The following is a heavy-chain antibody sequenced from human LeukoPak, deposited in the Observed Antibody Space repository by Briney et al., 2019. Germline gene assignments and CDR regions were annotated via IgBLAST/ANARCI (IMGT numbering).Heavy chain of an antibody. Sequence: SETLSLTCAVYGGSFSGYYWSWIRQPPGKGLGWIGEINHSGSTNYNPSLKSRVTISVDTSKNQFSLKLSSVTAADTAVYYCARGPSNDYGDYTGLDYWGQGTLVTVSS. CDR2: INHSGST. J-gene: IGHJ4*02. D-gene: IGHD4-17*01. CDR1: GGSFSGYY. V-gene: IGHV4-34*01. CDR3: ARGPSNDYGDYTGLDY.